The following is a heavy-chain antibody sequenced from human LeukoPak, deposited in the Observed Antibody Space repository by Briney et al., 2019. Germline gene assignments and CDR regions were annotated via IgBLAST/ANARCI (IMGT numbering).Heavy chain of an antibody. V-gene: IGHV1-69*13. CDR3: ATTVGSFGAFDI. CDR1: GGTFSSYA. CDR2: IIPIFGTA. J-gene: IGHJ3*02. Sequence: ASVKVSCKASGGTFSSYAISWVRQAPGQGLEWMGGIIPIFGTANYAQKFQGRVTITADESTSTAYMELSSLRSEDTAVYYCATTVGSFGAFDIWGQGTMVTVSS. D-gene: IGHD3-16*01.